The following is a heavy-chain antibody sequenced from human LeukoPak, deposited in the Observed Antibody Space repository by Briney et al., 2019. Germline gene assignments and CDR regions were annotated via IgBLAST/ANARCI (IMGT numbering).Heavy chain of an antibody. Sequence: PGESLRLSCAASGFTFCNAWMNWVRQAPGKGLEWVGRIKSKTDGGTTDYAAPVKGRFTISRDDSKNTLYLQMNSLKTEDTAVYYCTTSPAGYCTNGVCHDYWGQGTLVTVSS. V-gene: IGHV3-15*07. CDR3: TTSPAGYCTNGVCHDY. D-gene: IGHD2-8*01. J-gene: IGHJ4*02. CDR2: IKSKTDGGTT. CDR1: GFTFCNAW.